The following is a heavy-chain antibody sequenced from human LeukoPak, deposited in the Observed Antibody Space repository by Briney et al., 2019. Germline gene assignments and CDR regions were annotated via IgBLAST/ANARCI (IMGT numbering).Heavy chain of an antibody. CDR1: GFTFDDYA. Sequence: GRSLRFSCAASGFTFDDYAMHWVRQAPGKGLEWVSGISWNSGSIGYADSVKGRFTISRDNAKNSLYLQMNSLRAEDTALYYCAKDASGIAVAGPSYYYYYYGMDVWGQGTTVTVSS. J-gene: IGHJ6*02. V-gene: IGHV3-9*01. CDR3: AKDASGIAVAGPSYYYYYYGMDV. CDR2: ISWNSGSI. D-gene: IGHD6-19*01.